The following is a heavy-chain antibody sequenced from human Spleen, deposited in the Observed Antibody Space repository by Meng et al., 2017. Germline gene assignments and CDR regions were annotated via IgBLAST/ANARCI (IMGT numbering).Heavy chain of an antibody. Sequence: GQLQQWGAGLLKPSETLSLTCVVSGGSFSDYYWSWIRQPPGKGLEWIGEINHSGSTNYNPSLESRVTISVDTSKNQFSLKLSSVTAADTAVYYCARGPTTMAHDFDYWGQGTLVTVSS. J-gene: IGHJ4*02. CDR3: ARGPTTMAHDFDY. D-gene: IGHD4-11*01. CDR2: INHSGST. CDR1: GGSFSDYY. V-gene: IGHV4-34*01.